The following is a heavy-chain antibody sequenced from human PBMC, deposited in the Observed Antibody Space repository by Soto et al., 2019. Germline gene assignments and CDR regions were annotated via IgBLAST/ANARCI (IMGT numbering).Heavy chain of an antibody. CDR2: IKQDGSEK. CDR1: GFTFSRYW. V-gene: IGHV3-7*01. J-gene: IGHJ4*02. Sequence: GGSLRLSCAASGFTFSRYWMSWVRQAPGKGLEWVANIKQDGSEKYYVDSVKGRFTISRDNAKNSLYLEMNSLGAEDTAVYYCTREPGSWFDCWGQGTLVTVSS. D-gene: IGHD3-10*01. CDR3: TREPGSWFDC.